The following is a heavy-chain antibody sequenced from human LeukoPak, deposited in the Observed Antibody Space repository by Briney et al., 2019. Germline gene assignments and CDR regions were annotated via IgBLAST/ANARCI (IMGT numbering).Heavy chain of an antibody. CDR2: INRSGST. CDR3: ARGRRSGDIVLMVYAIGGPYCFDY. V-gene: IGHV4-34*01. Sequence: SETLSLTCAVYGGSFSGYYWSWIRQPPGKGLEWIGEINRSGSTNYNPSLKSRVTISVDTSKNQFSLKLSSVTAADTAVYYCARGRRSGDIVLMVYAIGGPYCFDYWGQGTLVTVSS. CDR1: GGSFSGYY. D-gene: IGHD2-8*01. J-gene: IGHJ4*02.